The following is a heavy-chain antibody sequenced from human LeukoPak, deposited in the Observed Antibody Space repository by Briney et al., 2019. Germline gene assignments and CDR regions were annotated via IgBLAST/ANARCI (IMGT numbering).Heavy chain of an antibody. CDR2: IYVSVTA. CDR1: GGAISVDY. D-gene: IGHD3-3*01. V-gene: IGHV4-59*08. J-gene: IGHJ4*02. CDR3: ARHSPYGQFFI. Sequence: SETLSLTCSVSGGAISVDYWSCSRLRPEEGLGWILCIYVSVTANSNPSLKSVLTISVYTSKNQCSLRLTAVTAADTAISNCARHSPYGQFFIWGQGTLLTVSS.